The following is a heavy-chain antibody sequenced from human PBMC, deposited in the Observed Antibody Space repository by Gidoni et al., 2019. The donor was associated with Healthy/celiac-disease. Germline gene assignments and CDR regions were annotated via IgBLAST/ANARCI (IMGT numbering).Heavy chain of an antibody. Sequence: EVQLVQSGAEVKKPGESLRISCKGSGYSFTSYWISWVRQMPGKGLEWMGRIDPSDSYTNYSPSFQGHVTISADKSISTAYLQWSSLKASDTAMYYCARHSDIVVVPAAIWGDYYYYGMDVWGQGTTVTVSS. CDR2: IDPSDSYT. J-gene: IGHJ6*02. CDR3: ARHSDIVVVPAAIWGDYYYYGMDV. D-gene: IGHD2-2*02. CDR1: GYSFTSYW. V-gene: IGHV5-10-1*03.